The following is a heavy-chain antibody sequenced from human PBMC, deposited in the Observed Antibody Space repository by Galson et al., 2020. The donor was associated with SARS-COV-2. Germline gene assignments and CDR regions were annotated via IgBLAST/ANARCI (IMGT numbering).Heavy chain of an antibody. CDR3: ARVGCRNGVCYHDTYYYYYMDV. Sequence: GGSLRLSCEASGFPFRTYTLHWVRQAPGKGLEWVAVISYDGTNKYYADSVKGRFTISRDNSKNTLYLQMNSLRAEDTAVYYCARVGCRNGVCYHDTYYYYYMDVWGKGTTVIVSS. V-gene: IGHV3-30-3*01. CDR1: GFPFRTYT. D-gene: IGHD2-8*01. J-gene: IGHJ6*03. CDR2: ISYDGTNK.